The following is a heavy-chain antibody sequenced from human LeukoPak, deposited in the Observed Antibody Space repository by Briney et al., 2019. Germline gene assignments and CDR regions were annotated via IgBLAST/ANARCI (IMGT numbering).Heavy chain of an antibody. V-gene: IGHV2-5*02. CDR2: LSWDDDK. J-gene: IGHJ4*02. D-gene: IGHD5/OR15-5a*01. Sequence: SGPTLVKPVQTLTLTSTMPGVSLSTSGGGGGWIRQPPGKALEWLALLSWDDDKRYSPSLKSRLTITKDTSKNQVVLTLTNMDPVDTATYYCANSRASNTVWDYWGQGTLVTVSS. CDR1: GVSLSTSGGG. CDR3: ANSRASNTVWDY.